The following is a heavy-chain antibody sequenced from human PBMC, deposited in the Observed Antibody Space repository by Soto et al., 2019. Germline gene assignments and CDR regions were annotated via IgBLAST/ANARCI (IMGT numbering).Heavy chain of an antibody. V-gene: IGHV1-69*15. Sequence: QVQLVQSGAEVKKPGSSVKVSCKASGGTFSNYAITWVRQAPGQGLEWVGRIIPIFGTTNVAKKFQGRVTITADESTTTANMELSGLRSDDTAVYYCAKDGGADGYFGNWLDPWGQGTLVTVSS. J-gene: IGHJ5*02. CDR3: AKDGGADGYFGNWLDP. CDR1: GGTFSNYA. CDR2: IIPIFGTT. D-gene: IGHD5-12*01.